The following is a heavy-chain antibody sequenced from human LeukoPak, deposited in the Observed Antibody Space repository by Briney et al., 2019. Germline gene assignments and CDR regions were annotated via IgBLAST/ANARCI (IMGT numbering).Heavy chain of an antibody. CDR2: MNPNSGNT. CDR1: GGTFSSYA. V-gene: IGHV1-8*03. J-gene: IGHJ4*02. D-gene: IGHD3-22*01. Sequence: ASVKVSCKASGGTFSSYAISWVRQAPGQGLEWMGWMNPNSGNTGYAQKFQGRVTITRNTSISTAYMELSSLRSEDTAVYYCAREGDSSGSFDYWGQGTLVTVSS. CDR3: AREGDSSGSFDY.